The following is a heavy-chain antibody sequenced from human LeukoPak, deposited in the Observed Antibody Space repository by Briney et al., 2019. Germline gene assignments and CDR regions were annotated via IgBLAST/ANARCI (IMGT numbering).Heavy chain of an antibody. Sequence: GASVKVSCKASGGTFSSYAISWVRQAPGQGLEWMGGIIPIFGTANYAQKFQGRVTITADESTSTAYMELSSLRSEDTAVYYCARGQNILTGYYLNDAFDIWGQGTMVTVSS. CDR1: GGTFSSYA. V-gene: IGHV1-69*13. J-gene: IGHJ3*02. D-gene: IGHD3-9*01. CDR2: IIPIFGTA. CDR3: ARGQNILTGYYLNDAFDI.